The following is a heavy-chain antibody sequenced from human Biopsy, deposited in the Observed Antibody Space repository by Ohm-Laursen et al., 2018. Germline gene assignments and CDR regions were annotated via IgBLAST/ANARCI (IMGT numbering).Heavy chain of an antibody. D-gene: IGHD7-27*01. Sequence: SLRLSCTASGFSFSSYGMHWVRQAPGKGLEWVAVISDDGRNKYYIDSVRGRFTIFRDNSNNTLYLQMNNLRAEDKAVFYCTKDLRNNNWGVENWGQGTLVTVSS. CDR3: TKDLRNNNWGVEN. J-gene: IGHJ4*02. V-gene: IGHV3-30*18. CDR1: GFSFSSYG. CDR2: ISDDGRNK.